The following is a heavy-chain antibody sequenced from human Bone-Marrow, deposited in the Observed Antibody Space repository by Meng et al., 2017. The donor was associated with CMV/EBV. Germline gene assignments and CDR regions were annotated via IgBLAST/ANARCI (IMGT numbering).Heavy chain of an antibody. CDR3: ARRGYSYDLDYYYGLDV. CDR2: SYHSGST. D-gene: IGHD5-18*01. J-gene: IGHJ6*02. Sequence: SETLSLTCAVSGGSVSSSNWWSWVRQPPGKGLEWIGESYHSGSTNYNPSLKSRVNISVDKSKNQFSLKLSSVTAADTVVYYCARRGYSYDLDYYYGLDVWGQGTTVTVSS. V-gene: IGHV4-4*02. CDR1: GGSVSSSNW.